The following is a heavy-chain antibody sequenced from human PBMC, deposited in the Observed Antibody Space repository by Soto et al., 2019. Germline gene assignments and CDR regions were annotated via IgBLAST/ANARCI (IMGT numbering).Heavy chain of an antibody. CDR1: GFTFSNYA. D-gene: IGHD3-22*01. Sequence: QVQLVESGGGVVQLGRSLRVSCAASGFTFSNYAMHWVRQAPGKGLEWVAVVSYDGSKQFYADSVEGRFTISRDSSKSTLYLHMDNLRDEDTAVYYCARDRVYYYDNSGYYNFDYWGQGTLVTVSS. CDR2: VSYDGSKQ. CDR3: ARDRVYYYDNSGYYNFDY. V-gene: IGHV3-30-3*01. J-gene: IGHJ4*02.